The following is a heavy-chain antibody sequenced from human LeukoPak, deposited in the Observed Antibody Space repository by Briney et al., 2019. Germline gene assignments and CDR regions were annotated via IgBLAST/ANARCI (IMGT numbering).Heavy chain of an antibody. CDR3: ARDGSGSYYVGDELHFDY. CDR2: ISSSGSTI. D-gene: IGHD3-10*01. CDR1: GFTFSDYY. Sequence: GGSLRLSCAASGFTFSDYYMSWIRQAPGKGLEWVSYISSSGSTIYYADSVKGRFTISRDNAKNSLYLQMNSLRAEDTAVYYCARDGSGSYYVGDELHFDYWGQGTLVTVSS. J-gene: IGHJ4*02. V-gene: IGHV3-11*01.